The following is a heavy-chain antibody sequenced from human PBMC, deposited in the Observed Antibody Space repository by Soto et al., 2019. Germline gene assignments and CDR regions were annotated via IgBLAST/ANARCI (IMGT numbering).Heavy chain of an antibody. J-gene: IGHJ4*02. D-gene: IGHD1-26*01. V-gene: IGHV1-69*13. CDR3: ARGLSVEGGTNF. CDR2: IIPIFGTA. CDR1: GGTFSSYA. Sequence: SVKVSCKASGGTFSSYAISWVRQAPGQGLEWMGGIIPIFGTANYAQKFQGRVTITADESTSTAYMELSSLRSEDTAVYYCARGLSVEGGTNFWGQGTLFTVSS.